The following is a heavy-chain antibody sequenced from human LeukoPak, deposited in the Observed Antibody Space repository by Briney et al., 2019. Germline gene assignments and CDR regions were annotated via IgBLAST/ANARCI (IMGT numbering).Heavy chain of an antibody. CDR2: ISGSSSHI. J-gene: IGHJ4*02. CDR1: GFTFTNYN. D-gene: IGHD1-26*01. CDR3: ASDTTQIEQ. V-gene: IGHV3-21*06. Sequence: PGGSLRLSCVASGFTFTNYNMNWFRPAPGEGLEWVSSISGSSSHIFYGDSAKGRFTIYRDNAKGSLYLQMNSLRVEDTAVYYCASDTTQIEQWGQGTLVTVSS.